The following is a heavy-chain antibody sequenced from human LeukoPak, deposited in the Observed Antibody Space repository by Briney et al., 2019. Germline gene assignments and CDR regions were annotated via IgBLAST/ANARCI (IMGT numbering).Heavy chain of an antibody. CDR3: AREGGIAAAGTH. CDR2: IIPIFGTA. Sequence: SVKVSCKASGGTFSSCAISWVRQAPGQGLEWMGGIIPIFGTANYAQKFQGRVTITADESTSTAYMELSSLRSEDTAVYYCAREGGIAAAGTHWGQGTLVTVSS. CDR1: GGTFSSCA. V-gene: IGHV1-69*01. D-gene: IGHD6-13*01. J-gene: IGHJ4*02.